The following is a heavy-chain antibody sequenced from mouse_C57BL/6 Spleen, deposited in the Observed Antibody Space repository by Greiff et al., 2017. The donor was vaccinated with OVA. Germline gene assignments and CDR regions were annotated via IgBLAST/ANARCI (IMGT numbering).Heavy chain of an antibody. D-gene: IGHD2-3*01. CDR1: GYTFTEYT. J-gene: IGHJ4*01. V-gene: IGHV1-62-2*01. CDR2: FYPGSGSI. Sequence: QVQLKESGAELVKPGASVKLSCKASGYTFTEYTIHWVKQRSGQGLEWIGWFYPGSGSIKYNEKFKDKATLTADKSSSTVYMELSRLTSEDSAVYFCARHEEGGGYYVNYAMDYWGQGTSVTVSS. CDR3: ARHEEGGGYYVNYAMDY.